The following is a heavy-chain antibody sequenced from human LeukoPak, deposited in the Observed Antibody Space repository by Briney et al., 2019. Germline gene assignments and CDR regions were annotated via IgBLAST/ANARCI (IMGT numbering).Heavy chain of an antibody. V-gene: IGHV4-39*01. CDR2: IYYGGST. CDR1: GGSISSSSYY. J-gene: IGHJ5*02. D-gene: IGHD2-2*01. CDR3: RKHDRYCSSATCYVPWFDP. Sequence: SETLSLTCSVSGGSISSSSYYWGWIRQPPGKGLEWIGSIYYGGSTYYNPSLRSRVTISVDTSKNQFSLKLSSVTAADPAVYYCRKHDRYCSSATCYVPWFDPWGQGTLVTVSS.